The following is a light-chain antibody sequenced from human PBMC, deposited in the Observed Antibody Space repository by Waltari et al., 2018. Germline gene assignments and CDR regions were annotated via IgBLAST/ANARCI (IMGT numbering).Light chain of an antibody. CDR3: QQRSSWTPHT. J-gene: IGKJ2*01. Sequence: EIVLTQSPATLSLSPGETATLSCRASQSVGTYLAWYQQKPGQAPRLLIYDASNRATGIPGRFRGSGSGTDFTLTIRSLEPEDFALYYCQQRSSWTPHTFGQGARLEIK. CDR1: QSVGTY. V-gene: IGKV3-11*01. CDR2: DAS.